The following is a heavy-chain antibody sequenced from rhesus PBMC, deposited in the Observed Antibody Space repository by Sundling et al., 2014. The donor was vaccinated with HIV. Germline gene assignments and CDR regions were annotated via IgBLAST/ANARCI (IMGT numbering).Heavy chain of an antibody. CDR2: ISSTGTYI. J-gene: IGHJ4*01. Sequence: EVQLVESGGGLVQPGGSLRLSCAASGFSFSTYGMSWVRQAPGKGLEWVSSISSTGTYIYYADSVKGRFTISRDNAKNSLSLQMNSLRAEDTAVYYCTSAHGYCFDYWGQGVLVTVSS. CDR1: GFSFSTYG. D-gene: IGHD2-33*01. CDR3: TSAHGYCFDY. V-gene: IGHV3-136*01.